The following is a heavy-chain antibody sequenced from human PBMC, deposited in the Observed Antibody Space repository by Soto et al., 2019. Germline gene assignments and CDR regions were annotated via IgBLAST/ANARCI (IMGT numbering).Heavy chain of an antibody. Sequence: CKGSGYSFSSYWIAWVRQMPGRGLEWMGIIYPGDSDTRYSPSFQGQVTISADKSISTAYLQWSSLKASDSAMYYCARGRFHYYGMDVWGQGTTVTVSS. V-gene: IGHV5-51*01. CDR3: ARGRFHYYGMDV. CDR2: IYPGDSDT. D-gene: IGHD3-10*01. CDR1: GYSFSSYW. J-gene: IGHJ6*02.